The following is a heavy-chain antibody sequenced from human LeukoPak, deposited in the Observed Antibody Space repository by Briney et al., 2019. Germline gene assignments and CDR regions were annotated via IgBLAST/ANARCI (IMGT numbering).Heavy chain of an antibody. V-gene: IGHV3-7*04. D-gene: IGHD5-12*01. CDR3: ARDPLRYSGYV. Sequence: GGSLRLSCAASGFTFSSYWMSWVRQAPGKGLEWVANIKQDGREKYYVDSVTGRFTISRDNAKNSLYLQMNSVRAEDTAVYCCARDPLRYSGYVGGQGTLVTVSS. CDR2: IKQDGREK. CDR1: GFTFSSYW. J-gene: IGHJ4*02.